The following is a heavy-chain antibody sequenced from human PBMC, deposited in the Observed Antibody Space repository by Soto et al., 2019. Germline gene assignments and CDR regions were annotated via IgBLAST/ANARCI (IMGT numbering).Heavy chain of an antibody. CDR1: GFSFSDYS. Sequence: PGGSLRLSCAASGFSFSDYSMTWVRQAPGKGLEWLSYINPRSSATYYADSVKGRFTVSRDNAKNSLYLQMNSLRDEDTAVFFCARDSCSSPRCYYNYYGMDVWGQGTTVTVSS. D-gene: IGHD2-2*01. V-gene: IGHV3-48*02. CDR3: ARDSCSSPRCYYNYYGMDV. J-gene: IGHJ6*02. CDR2: INPRSSAT.